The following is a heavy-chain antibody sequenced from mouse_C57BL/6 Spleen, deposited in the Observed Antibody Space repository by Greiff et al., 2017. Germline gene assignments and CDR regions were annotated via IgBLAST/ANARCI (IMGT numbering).Heavy chain of an antibody. Sequence: EVKLQQSGAELVRPGASVKLSCTASGFNIKDDYMHWVKQRPEQGLEWIGWIDPENGDTEYASKFQGKATITADTSSNTAYLQLSSLTSEDTAVYYGTNPYDYDPPWFAYWGQGTLVTVSA. CDR1: GFNIKDDY. J-gene: IGHJ3*01. V-gene: IGHV14-4*01. CDR2: IDPENGDT. D-gene: IGHD2-4*01. CDR3: TNPYDYDPPWFAY.